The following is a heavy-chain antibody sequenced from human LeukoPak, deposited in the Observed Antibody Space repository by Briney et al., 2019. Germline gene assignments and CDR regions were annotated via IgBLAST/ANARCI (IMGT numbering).Heavy chain of an antibody. CDR3: ARLRYYAMDV. V-gene: IGHV3-48*01. J-gene: IGHJ6*02. Sequence: PGGSLRLSCAASGFTFSTYDMNWVRQAPGKGLEWVSYISSSSGTISYADSVKGRFTISRDNAKNSLYLQMNSLRAEDTAVYYCARLRYYAMDVWGQGTTVTASS. CDR1: GFTFSTYD. CDR2: ISSSSGTI.